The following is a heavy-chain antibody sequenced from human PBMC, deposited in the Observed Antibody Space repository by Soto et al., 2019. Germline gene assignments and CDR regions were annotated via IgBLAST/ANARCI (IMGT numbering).Heavy chain of an antibody. CDR1: GGSFSGYY. CDR3: ARVLRRDGYKSSLDYYYGMDV. CDR2: INHSGST. D-gene: IGHD5-12*01. J-gene: IGHJ6*02. V-gene: IGHV4-34*01. Sequence: PSETLSLTCAVYGGSFSGYYWSWIRQPPGKVLEWIGEINHSGSTNYNPSLKSRVTISVDTSKNQFSLKLISVTAADTAVYYWARVLRRDGYKSSLDYYYGMDVWGQGXTVTVYS.